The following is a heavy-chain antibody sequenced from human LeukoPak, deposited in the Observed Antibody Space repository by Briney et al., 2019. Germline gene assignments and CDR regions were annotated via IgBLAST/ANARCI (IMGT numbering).Heavy chain of an antibody. CDR2: ISGSGGNT. V-gene: IGHV3-23*01. J-gene: IGHJ4*02. D-gene: IGHD2-21*01. Sequence: GGSLRLSCAASGFTFSSYAMSWVRQAPGKGLEWVSAISGSGGNTYYADSVKGRSTISRDKSKNMLSLQMNSLRAEDTAVYYCARDGIAYCGGDCYTDYWGQGTLVTVSS. CDR1: GFTFSSYA. CDR3: ARDGIAYCGGDCYTDY.